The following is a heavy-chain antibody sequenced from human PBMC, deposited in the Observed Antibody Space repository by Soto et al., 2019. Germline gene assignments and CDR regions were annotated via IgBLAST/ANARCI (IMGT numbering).Heavy chain of an antibody. D-gene: IGHD4-17*01. CDR3: ARERTTVVTPGYFDY. J-gene: IGHJ4*02. V-gene: IGHV4-30-4*01. CDR2: IYYSGST. CDR1: GGSISSGDYY. Sequence: QVQLQESGPGLVKPSQTLSLTCTVSGGSISSGDYYWSWIRQTPGKGLEWIGYIYYSGSTYYNPSLKGRVTISVETSKNQFALKLTSVTAADTAVFYCARERTTVVTPGYFDYWGQGTLVTVSS.